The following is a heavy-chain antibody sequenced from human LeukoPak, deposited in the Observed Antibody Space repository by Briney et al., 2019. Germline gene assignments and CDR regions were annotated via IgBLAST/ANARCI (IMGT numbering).Heavy chain of an antibody. D-gene: IGHD5-24*01. CDR1: GFTFSSYA. CDR3: ARVVRDGYNRIDY. J-gene: IGHJ4*02. Sequence: AGGSLRLSCAASGFTFSSYAMSWVRQAPGKGLEWVSTISGSGAGTYYPDSVKGRFAISRDNSKNTLYLQMNSLRAEDTAVYYCARVVRDGYNRIDYWGQGTLVTVSS. V-gene: IGHV3-23*01. CDR2: ISGSGAGT.